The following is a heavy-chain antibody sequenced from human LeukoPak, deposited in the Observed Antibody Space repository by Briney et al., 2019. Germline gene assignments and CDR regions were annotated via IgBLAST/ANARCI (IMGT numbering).Heavy chain of an antibody. V-gene: IGHV3-74*01. Sequence: GGSLRLSCAASGFTFSNYWIHWVRQAPGKGLLWVSRINTDGTRTSYADSVKGRFTISRDNAESTVYLQMNSLRAEDTAVYYCARGGGAFCGDDCHRNFDYWGQGTLVTVSS. CDR1: GFTFSNYW. D-gene: IGHD2-21*02. J-gene: IGHJ4*02. CDR3: ARGGGAFCGDDCHRNFDY. CDR2: INTDGTRT.